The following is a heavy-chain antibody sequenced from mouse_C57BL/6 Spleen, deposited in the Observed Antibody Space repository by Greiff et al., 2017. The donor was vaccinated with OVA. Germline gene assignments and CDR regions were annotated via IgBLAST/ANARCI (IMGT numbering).Heavy chain of an antibody. V-gene: IGHV5-6*01. CDR1: GFTFSSYG. D-gene: IGHD4-1*01. CDR3: ARLWDYFDY. CDR2: ISSGGSYT. Sequence: EVMLVESGGDLVKPGGSLKLSCAASGFTFSSYGMSWVRQTPDKRLEWVATISSGGSYTYYPDSVKGRFTISRDNAKNTLYLQMSSLKSEDTAMYYCARLWDYFDYWGQGTTLTVSS. J-gene: IGHJ2*01.